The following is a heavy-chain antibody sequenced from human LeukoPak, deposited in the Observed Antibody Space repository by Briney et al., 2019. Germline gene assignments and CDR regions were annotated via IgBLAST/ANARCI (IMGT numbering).Heavy chain of an antibody. CDR1: GYTFTSYG. D-gene: IGHD3-16*02. CDR2: TSASNGIT. Sequence: GASVKVSCKGSGYTFTSYGISWGRQDPGQGLEWMGWTSASNGITNYAQKLQGRVTMTTDTSTSTAYMELRSLRSDDTAVYYCARDPAWTNDYVWGSYRYPFDYWGQGTLVTVSS. CDR3: ARDPAWTNDYVWGSYRYPFDY. J-gene: IGHJ4*02. V-gene: IGHV1-18*01.